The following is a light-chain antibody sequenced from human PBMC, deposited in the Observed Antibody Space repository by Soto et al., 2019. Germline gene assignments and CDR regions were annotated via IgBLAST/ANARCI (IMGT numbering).Light chain of an antibody. Sequence: DIQMTQSPSTLSASVGDRVTITCRASQSISSWLAWYQHKPGKAPNLLIYKASSLESGVPSRFSGSGSGTEFTLTISSLQPDDFAPYYCQQYNSYPYTFGQGTKLEIK. CDR2: KAS. CDR1: QSISSW. J-gene: IGKJ2*01. CDR3: QQYNSYPYT. V-gene: IGKV1-5*03.